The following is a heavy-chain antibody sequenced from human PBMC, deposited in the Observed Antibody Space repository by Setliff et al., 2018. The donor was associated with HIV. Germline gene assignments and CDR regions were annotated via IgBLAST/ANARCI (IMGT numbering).Heavy chain of an antibody. Sequence: PSETLSLTCTVSGGSISGFYWNWIRQSAGKGLQWIGRIYDSGSTKYNPSLKSRVTMSLDTSKNQFSLNLDSVTAADTAIYFCARFTVVVFGAGEPSWFDPWGQGILVTVSS. V-gene: IGHV4-4*07. CDR1: GGSISGFY. CDR2: IYDSGST. D-gene: IGHD2-15*01. CDR3: ARFTVVVFGAGEPSWFDP. J-gene: IGHJ5*02.